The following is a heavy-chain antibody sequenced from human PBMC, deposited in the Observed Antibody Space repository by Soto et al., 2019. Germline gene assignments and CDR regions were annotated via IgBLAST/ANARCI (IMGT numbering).Heavy chain of an antibody. J-gene: IGHJ4*02. Sequence: SETLSLTCTVSGGSVSSGSYYWSWIRQPQGKGLEWIGYIYYSGSTNYNPSLKSRVTISVDTSKNQFSLKLSSVTAADTAVYYCARARDGNNVFDYWGQGTLVTVYS. D-gene: IGHD1-1*01. V-gene: IGHV4-61*01. CDR3: ARARDGNNVFDY. CDR1: GGSVSSGSYY. CDR2: IYYSGST.